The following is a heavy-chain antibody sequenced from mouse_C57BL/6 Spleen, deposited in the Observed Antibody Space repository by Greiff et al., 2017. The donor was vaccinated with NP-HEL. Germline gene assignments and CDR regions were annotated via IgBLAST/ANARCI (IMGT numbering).Heavy chain of an antibody. CDR3: AHTGGKDSSDS. CDR1: GYTFTSYT. Sequence: VQLQQSGAELARPGASVKMSCKASGYTFTSYTMHWVKQRPGQGLEWIGYINPSSGYTKYNQKFKDKATLTADKSSSTAYMQLSSLTSEDTAVYYSAHTGGKDSSDSRGQSTTLTVSS. J-gene: IGHJ2*01. CDR2: INPSSGYT. V-gene: IGHV1-4*01. D-gene: IGHD2-1*01.